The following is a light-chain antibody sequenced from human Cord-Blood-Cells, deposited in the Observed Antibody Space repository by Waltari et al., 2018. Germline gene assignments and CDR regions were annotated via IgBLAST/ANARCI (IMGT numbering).Light chain of an antibody. CDR2: WAS. V-gene: IGKV4-1*01. Sequence: DIVMTQSPDSLAVSLGERATINCKSSQSVLYSSNNKNYLAWYQQKPGQPPKLLIDWASTRESGGPVRVSGVGSGTYFTLTISSLQAEDVAVYYCQQYYSTPFTFGPGTKVDIK. CDR1: QSVLYSSNNKNY. CDR3: QQYYSTPFT. J-gene: IGKJ3*01.